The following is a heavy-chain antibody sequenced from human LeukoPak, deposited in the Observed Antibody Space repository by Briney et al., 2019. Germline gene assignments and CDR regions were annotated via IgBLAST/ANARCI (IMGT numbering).Heavy chain of an antibody. D-gene: IGHD2-21*02. V-gene: IGHV4-59*01. Sequence: PSETLSLTCTVSGGSISSYYWSWLRQPPGKGLEWIGYIYYSGSTNYNPSLKSRVTISVDTSKSQCSLKLSSVTAADTAVYYCARDVTYGMDVWGQGTTVTVSS. CDR2: IYYSGST. CDR1: GGSISSYY. CDR3: ARDVTYGMDV. J-gene: IGHJ6*02.